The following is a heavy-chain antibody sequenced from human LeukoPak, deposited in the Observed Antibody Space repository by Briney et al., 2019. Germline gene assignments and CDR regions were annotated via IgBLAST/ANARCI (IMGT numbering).Heavy chain of an antibody. CDR1: GYTFTGHY. CDR3: AREGYYDSSGYYFGY. V-gene: IGHV1-2*02. D-gene: IGHD3-22*01. Sequence: GASVKVSCKASGYTFTGHYMHWVRQAPGHGLEWMGWINPNSGGTNYAQKFQGRVTMTRDTSISTAYMELSRLRSDDTAMYYCAREGYYDSSGYYFGYWGQGTLVTVSS. CDR2: INPNSGGT. J-gene: IGHJ4*02.